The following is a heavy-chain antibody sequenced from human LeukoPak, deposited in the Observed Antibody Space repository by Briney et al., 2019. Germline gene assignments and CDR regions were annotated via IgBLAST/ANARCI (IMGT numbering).Heavy chain of an antibody. V-gene: IGHV3-33*01. CDR2: IWYDGSNK. CDR3: AREVAAGLDYYYGMDV. D-gene: IGHD6-13*01. J-gene: IGHJ6*04. Sequence: PGSSLRLFCAASGFTFSSYGMHWVRQAPGKGLEGVAVIWYDGSNKYYADSVKGRFTISRDNSKNTLYLQMNSLRAEDTAVYYCAREVAAGLDYYYGMDVWGKGTTVTVSS. CDR1: GFTFSSYG.